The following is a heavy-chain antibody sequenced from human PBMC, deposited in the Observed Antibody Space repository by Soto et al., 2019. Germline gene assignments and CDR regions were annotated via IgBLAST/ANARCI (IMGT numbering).Heavy chain of an antibody. V-gene: IGHV3-9*01. Sequence: EMQMVESGGGLVQPGMSLRLSCAASGFTFDDYAMYWVRQVPGQGLGWVSGISWNSGRIGYADSVKGRFTISRYNDKNSLYLQMNSLRPEDTALYYCTKARLWGGDGYNSYYYNAMDVWCQGTTVTVSS. CDR1: GFTFDDYA. J-gene: IGHJ6*02. CDR3: TKARLWGGDGYNSYYYNAMDV. CDR2: ISWNSGRI. D-gene: IGHD3-16*01.